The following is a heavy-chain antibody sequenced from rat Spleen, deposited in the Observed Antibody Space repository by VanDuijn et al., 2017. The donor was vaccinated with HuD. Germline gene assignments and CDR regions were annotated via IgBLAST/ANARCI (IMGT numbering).Heavy chain of an antibody. D-gene: IGHD5-1*01. CDR3: ARDKGLGALDF. Sequence: QVQLVESEPDLVQPSQTLSLTCTVSGFSLTSYHVHWVRQPPGKGLEWMGRIQSGGSTDYNSALKSRLSISRDTSKSQVYLKMNSLQTEDTATYYCARDKGLGALDFWGQGVMVTVSS. J-gene: IGHJ2*01. CDR1: GFSLTSYH. CDR2: IQSGGST. V-gene: IGHV2-27*01.